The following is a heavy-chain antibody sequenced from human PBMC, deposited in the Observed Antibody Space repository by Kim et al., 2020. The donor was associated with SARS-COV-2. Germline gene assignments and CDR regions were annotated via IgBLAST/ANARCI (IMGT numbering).Heavy chain of an antibody. CDR3: ARYRSSGWYVGYFDY. V-gene: IGHV4-4*09. D-gene: IGHD6-19*01. Sequence: PSLESRVTISVDTSKNQFSLKRSSVTAADTAVYYCARYRSSGWYVGYFDYWGQGTLVTVSS. J-gene: IGHJ4*02.